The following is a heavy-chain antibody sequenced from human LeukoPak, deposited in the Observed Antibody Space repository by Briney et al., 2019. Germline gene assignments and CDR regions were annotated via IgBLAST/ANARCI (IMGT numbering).Heavy chain of an antibody. D-gene: IGHD2-8*01. CDR1: GDSFSSNSAA. Sequence: SQTLSLTCAISGDSFSSNSAAWNWIRQSPSRGLEWLGRTYYRSKWYNDYAVSVKSRITINPDTSKNQFSLQLNSVTPEDTAVYYCARDLLGYCTNGVCYEGFDYWGQGTLVTVSS. V-gene: IGHV6-1*01. J-gene: IGHJ4*02. CDR3: ARDLLGYCTNGVCYEGFDY. CDR2: TYYRSKWYN.